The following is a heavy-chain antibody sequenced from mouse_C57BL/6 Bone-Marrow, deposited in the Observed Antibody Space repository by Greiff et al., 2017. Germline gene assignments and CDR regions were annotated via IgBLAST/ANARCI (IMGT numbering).Heavy chain of an antibody. CDR3: ASAYYSNYVAY. V-gene: IGHV2-2*01. D-gene: IGHD2-5*01. J-gene: IGHJ3*01. Sequence: VKLMESGPGLVQPSQSLSITCTVSGFSLTSYGVHWVRQSPGKGLEWLGVIWSGGSTDYNAAFISRLSISKDNSKSQVFFKMNSLQADDTAIYYCASAYYSNYVAYWGQGTLVTVSA. CDR1: GFSLTSYG. CDR2: IWSGGST.